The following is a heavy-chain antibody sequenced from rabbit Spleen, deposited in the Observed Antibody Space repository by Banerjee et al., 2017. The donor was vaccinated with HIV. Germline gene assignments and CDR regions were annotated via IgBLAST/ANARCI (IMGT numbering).Heavy chain of an antibody. CDR1: GFSFSSDYY. V-gene: IGHV1S40*01. CDR3: ARDLTGVIGWNFGW. J-gene: IGHJ4*01. D-gene: IGHD1-1*01. CDR2: IDPVFGIT. Sequence: QSLEESGGGLVQPEGSLTLTCTASGFSFSSDYYMCWVRQAPGKGLEWIGYIDPVFGITYYANWVNGRFSISRENAQNTVFLQMTSLTAADTATYFCARDLTGVIGWNFGWWGPGTLVTVS.